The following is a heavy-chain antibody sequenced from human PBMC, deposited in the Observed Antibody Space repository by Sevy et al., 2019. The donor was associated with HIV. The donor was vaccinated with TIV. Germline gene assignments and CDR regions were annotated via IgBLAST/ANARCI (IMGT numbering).Heavy chain of an antibody. CDR2: INFTGNT. D-gene: IGHD1-1*01. J-gene: IGHJ4*02. CDR1: GGSISSYF. V-gene: IGHV4-59*01. CDR3: ARGSTTRPRVLHY. Sequence: SETLSLTCSVSGGSISSYFWTWVRQSPGKGLEWIGNINFTGNTDYSPSLKSRVTLSLDTSKSQFCLTLKSVTAADTAIYFWARGSTTRPRVLHYWGQGTLVTVSS.